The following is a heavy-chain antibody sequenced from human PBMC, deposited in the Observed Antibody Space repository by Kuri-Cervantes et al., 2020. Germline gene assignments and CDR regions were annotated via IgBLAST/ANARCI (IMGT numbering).Heavy chain of an antibody. V-gene: IGHV3-30*18. CDR2: ISYDGSNK. CDR3: AKGHRYGMDV. J-gene: IGHJ6*02. D-gene: IGHD2-21*01. CDR1: GFTFSSYV. Sequence: GESLKISCAASGFTFSSYVMHWVRQAPGKGLEWVAVISYDGSNKYYADSVKGRFTISRDNSKNTLYLQMNSLRDEDTAVYYCAKGHRYGMDVWGQGNTVTVSS.